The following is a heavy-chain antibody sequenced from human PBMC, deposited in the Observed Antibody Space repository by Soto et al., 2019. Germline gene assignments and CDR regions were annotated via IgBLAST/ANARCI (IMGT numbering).Heavy chain of an antibody. CDR3: ARGGYCSGGSCYNWFDP. D-gene: IGHD2-15*01. J-gene: IGHJ5*02. CDR2: TNAVNGNT. V-gene: IGHV1-3*01. Sequence: QVQLVQSGAEVKKPGASVKVSCKASGYTFTSYARHWVRQAPGQGLEWMGWTNAVNGNTNYPQQCQGPVTITRDTSARTAYMALSSLRSEDTAVYYCARGGYCSGGSCYNWFDPWGQGTLVAVSS. CDR1: GYTFTSYA.